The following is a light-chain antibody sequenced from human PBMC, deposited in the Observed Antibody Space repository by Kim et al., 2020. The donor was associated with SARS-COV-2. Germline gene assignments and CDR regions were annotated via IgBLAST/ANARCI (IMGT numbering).Light chain of an antibody. CDR2: GAS. CDR3: QHYYDRLT. Sequence: EILLTQSPATLSVSPGERITLSCRASQSLISRLAWYQQKPGRTPRLLIYGASTRATDVPARFSGTESGTEYTLTISSLQSEDFGVYYCQHYYDRLTFGGGTKVDIK. V-gene: IGKV3-15*01. CDR1: QSLISR. J-gene: IGKJ4*01.